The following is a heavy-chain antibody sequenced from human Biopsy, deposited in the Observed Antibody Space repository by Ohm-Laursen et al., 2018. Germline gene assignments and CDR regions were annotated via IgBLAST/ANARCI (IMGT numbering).Heavy chain of an antibody. CDR3: AKHGSGWTGDDALHI. V-gene: IGHV4-59*08. CDR2: ISYSGST. J-gene: IGHJ3*02. Sequence: TLSLTCTVSGGSISGSSWSWIRQAPGRGLEWVGYISYSGSTSNNPSLKSRITISVDTSKSQISRKVTSVTAADTAVYYCAKHGSGWTGDDALHIWGQGTMVTVSS. CDR1: GGSISGSS. D-gene: IGHD6-19*01.